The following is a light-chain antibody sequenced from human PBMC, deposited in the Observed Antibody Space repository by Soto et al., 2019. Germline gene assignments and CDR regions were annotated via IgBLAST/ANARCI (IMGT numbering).Light chain of an antibody. CDR2: DAS. CDR3: QQYDNLSPFT. J-gene: IGKJ3*01. Sequence: DIQMTQSPSSLSASVGDRVTITCQASQDISNYLNWYQQKPGKAPKLLIYDASNLETGVPSRFCGSGSRTDFTFTISSLQPEDIATYYCQQYDNLSPFTFGPGTKVDIK. V-gene: IGKV1-33*01. CDR1: QDISNY.